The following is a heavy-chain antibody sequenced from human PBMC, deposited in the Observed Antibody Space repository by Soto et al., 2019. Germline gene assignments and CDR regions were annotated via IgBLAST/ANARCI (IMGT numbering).Heavy chain of an antibody. CDR1: GFTFSVDV. CDR3: AKDGGGFALENH. J-gene: IGHJ4*02. D-gene: IGHD1-1*01. V-gene: IGHV3-23*01. Sequence: EVQLLESGGGLVQPGGSLRLSCAASGFTFSVDVMTWVRQAPGKGLEWVSSISDSGGTTYYSDSVTGRFIISRDNSKNALNLQMNSLRAEDTAVYYCAKDGGGFALENHWGQGTLVTVSS. CDR2: ISDSGGTT.